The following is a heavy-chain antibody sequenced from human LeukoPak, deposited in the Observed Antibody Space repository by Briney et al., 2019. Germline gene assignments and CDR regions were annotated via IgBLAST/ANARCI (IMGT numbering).Heavy chain of an antibody. CDR1: GDSVSSNTAT. Sequence: SQTLSLTCVISGDSVSSNTATWNWIRQSPSRGLEWLGRTYYESTWYNDYAVFVKSRITINPDTSNNQFSLQLNSVSPDDTAVYYCARDAAPYCDSDCYVLDIWGQGTMVTVSS. CDR3: ARDAAPYCDSDCYVLDI. V-gene: IGHV6-1*01. J-gene: IGHJ3*02. CDR2: TYYESTWYN. D-gene: IGHD2-21*01.